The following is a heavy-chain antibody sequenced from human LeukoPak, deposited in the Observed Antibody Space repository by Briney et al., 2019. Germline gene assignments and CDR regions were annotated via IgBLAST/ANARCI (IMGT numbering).Heavy chain of an antibody. V-gene: IGHV4-59*01. J-gene: IGHJ3*02. D-gene: IGHD3-9*01. Sequence: PSETLPLTCAVYGGSFSSYYWSWIRQPPGKGLEWIGYIYYSGSTSYNPSLKSRVTISVDTSKNQFSLKLSSVTAADTAVYYCAREDSTIDAFDIWGQGTMVTVSS. CDR1: GGSFSSYY. CDR2: IYYSGST. CDR3: AREDSTIDAFDI.